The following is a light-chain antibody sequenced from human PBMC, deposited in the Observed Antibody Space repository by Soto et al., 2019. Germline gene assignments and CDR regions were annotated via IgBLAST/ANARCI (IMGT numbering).Light chain of an antibody. CDR3: QQYNNWPPIT. J-gene: IGKJ5*01. V-gene: IGKV1-39*01. CDR2: AAS. Sequence: DIQMTQSPSSLSASVGDRVTITCRASQSISSYLNWYQQKPGKAPKLLIYAASSLQGGVPSRFSGSGSGTDFTLTISSLQPEDFATYYCQQYNNWPPITFGQGTRLEIK. CDR1: QSISSY.